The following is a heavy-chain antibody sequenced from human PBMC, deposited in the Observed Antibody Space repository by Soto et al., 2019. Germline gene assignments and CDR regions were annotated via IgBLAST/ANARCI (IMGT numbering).Heavy chain of an antibody. D-gene: IGHD3-3*01. CDR2: MDPNSGSI. CDR1: GYTFTSYD. CDR3: ARERKFDFWRKGLDV. Sequence: ASVKVSFKASGYTFTSYDINWVRQAPGQGLEWLGWMDPNSGSIGYAQNFQGRVTMTRNVSINTAHMELSSLRSEDTAVYYCARERKFDFWRKGLDVWGQGTTVTVSS. J-gene: IGHJ6*02. V-gene: IGHV1-8*01.